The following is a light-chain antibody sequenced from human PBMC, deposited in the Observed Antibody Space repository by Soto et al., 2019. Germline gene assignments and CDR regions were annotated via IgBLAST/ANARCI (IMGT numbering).Light chain of an antibody. Sequence: IQMTQSPSTLSASVGDTVIITCRASQGVSKWVAWYQQKPGKAPKFLISDASTLESGVPARFIGSGGGTEFSLTISDLPPDDFATYYCPHSAAVGQGTKV. J-gene: IGKJ1*01. V-gene: IGKV1-5*01. CDR1: QGVSKW. CDR2: DAS. CDR3: PHSAA.